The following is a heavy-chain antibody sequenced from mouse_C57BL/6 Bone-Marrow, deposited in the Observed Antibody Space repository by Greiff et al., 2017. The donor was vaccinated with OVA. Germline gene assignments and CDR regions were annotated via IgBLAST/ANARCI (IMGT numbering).Heavy chain of an antibody. J-gene: IGHJ4*01. Sequence: VQLKESGPGMVKPSQSLSLTCTVTGSSITSGYDWHWIRHFPGNKLEWMGYIRYSGSTNYNPSLKIRISITHDTSKNHFFLKLNAVTTEDTATYYCARPYYYGYYAMDYWGQGTSVTVSS. CDR2: IRYSGST. V-gene: IGHV3-1*01. CDR3: ARPYYYGYYAMDY. D-gene: IGHD1-1*01. CDR1: GSSITSGYD.